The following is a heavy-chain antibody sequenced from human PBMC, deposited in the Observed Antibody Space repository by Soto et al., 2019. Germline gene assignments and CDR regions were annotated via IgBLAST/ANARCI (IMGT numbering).Heavy chain of an antibody. V-gene: IGHV3-74*01. J-gene: IGHJ1*01. CDR2: INSDGSST. Sequence: LRLSCAASGFTFSSYWMHWVRQAPGKGLVWVSRINSDGSSTSYADSVKGRFTISRDNAKNTLYLQMNSLRAEDTAVYYCAKDSLSYSGGWYSRRSEYFQHWGQGTLVTVSS. CDR1: GFTFSSYW. CDR3: AKDSLSYSGGWYSRRSEYFQH. D-gene: IGHD6-19*01.